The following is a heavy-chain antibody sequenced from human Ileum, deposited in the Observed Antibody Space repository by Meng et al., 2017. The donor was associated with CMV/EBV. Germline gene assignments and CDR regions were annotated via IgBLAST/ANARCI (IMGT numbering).Heavy chain of an antibody. CDR1: GFTFERYS. V-gene: IGHV3-43*01. J-gene: IGHJ6*02. Sequence: GGSLRLSCAASGFTFERYSMHWVRQAPGKGLEWVSLTGWAGHSTYYADSVKGRFTISRDNAKNSLYLQMNSLRAEDTSVYYCARDEDCSSTSCYNLFAAMVTSYYYYGMDVWGQGTTVTVSS. CDR3: ARDEDCSSTSCYNLFAAMVTSYYYYGMDV. CDR2: TGWAGHST. D-gene: IGHD2-2*02.